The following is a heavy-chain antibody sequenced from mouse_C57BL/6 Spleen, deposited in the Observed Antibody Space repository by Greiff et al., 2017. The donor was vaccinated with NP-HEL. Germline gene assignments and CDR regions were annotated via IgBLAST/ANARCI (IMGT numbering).Heavy chain of an antibody. CDR3: ARLDLYYFDY. Sequence: EVKLVESGGGLVKPGGSLKLSCAASGFTFSDYGMHWVRQAPEKGLEWVAYISSGSSTIYYVDTVKGRFTISRDNAKNTLFLQMTSLRSEDTAMYYCARLDLYYFDYWGQGTTLTVSS. V-gene: IGHV5-17*01. CDR2: ISSGSSTI. J-gene: IGHJ2*01. CDR1: GFTFSDYG.